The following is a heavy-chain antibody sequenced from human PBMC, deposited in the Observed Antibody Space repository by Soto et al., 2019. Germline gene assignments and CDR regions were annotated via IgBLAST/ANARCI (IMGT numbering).Heavy chain of an antibody. Sequence: QVRLQESGPQLVKPSATLSLTCTVSGGAFRSYFLSWIRQPPGKGLEWIGNIHSSGKSNYNPSFKSRVSMSIDPSKNRFSVRLTSVTAADTAVYYCARDDPFDPWGQGMLVTVSS. CDR3: ARDDPFDP. J-gene: IGHJ5*02. V-gene: IGHV4-59*01. CDR2: IHSSGKS. CDR1: GGAFRSYF.